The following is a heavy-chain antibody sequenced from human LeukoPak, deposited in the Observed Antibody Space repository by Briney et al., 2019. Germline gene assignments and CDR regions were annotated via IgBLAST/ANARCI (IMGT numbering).Heavy chain of an antibody. V-gene: IGHV4-59*12. D-gene: IGHD2-15*01. J-gene: IGHJ4*02. Sequence: TSETLSLTCTVSSGAISNYYWSWIRQPPGKGLEWIGYIYHSGGTYYNPSLKSRVTISVDRSKNQFSLKLSSVTAADTAVYYCAREGGYCSGGSCYPGNWGQGTLVTVSS. CDR2: IYHSGGT. CDR1: SGAISNYY. CDR3: AREGGYCSGGSCYPGN.